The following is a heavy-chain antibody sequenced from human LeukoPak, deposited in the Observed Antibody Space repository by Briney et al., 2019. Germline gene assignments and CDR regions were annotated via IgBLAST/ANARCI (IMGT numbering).Heavy chain of an antibody. CDR1: GYAIGSSHY. Sequence: SETLSLTCDVSGYAIGSSHYWGWIRQPPGRGLQWIGHVNFPGTSAYNASLGNRVTISIEASKNRFSLRLTSVTAADAAIYYCARVVSQAAPDWYMDVWGGGTVVIVSS. CDR2: VNFPGTS. J-gene: IGHJ2*01. D-gene: IGHD2-21*01. CDR3: ARVVSQAAPDWYMDV. V-gene: IGHV4-28*01.